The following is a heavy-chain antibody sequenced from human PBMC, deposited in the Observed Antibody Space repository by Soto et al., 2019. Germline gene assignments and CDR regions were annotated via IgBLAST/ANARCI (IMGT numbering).Heavy chain of an antibody. Sequence: PGGSLRLSCAASGFTFSSYWMSWVSKDPGKGLEWVANIKQDGSEKYYVDSVKGRFTISRDNAKNSLYLQMNSLRAEDTAVYYCARDSGDILTGYPPNCFDYWGQGTLVTVSS. CDR2: IKQDGSEK. D-gene: IGHD3-9*01. CDR3: ARDSGDILTGYPPNCFDY. J-gene: IGHJ4*02. CDR1: GFTFSSYW. V-gene: IGHV3-7*05.